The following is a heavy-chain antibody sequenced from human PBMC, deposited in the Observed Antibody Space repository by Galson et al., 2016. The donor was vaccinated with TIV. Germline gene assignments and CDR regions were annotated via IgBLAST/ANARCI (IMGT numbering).Heavy chain of an antibody. Sequence: SVKVSCKASGGTFSNFAFYWVRQAPGQGLEWMGLIIPMFAKANYAQNYQGRLTITADTSASTAYMELSSLTSEDTAVYYCARSDAVSGYYYHFDYWGHGTLVTVSS. CDR2: IIPMFAKA. CDR3: ARSDAVSGYYYHFDY. D-gene: IGHD3-22*01. CDR1: GGTFSNFA. J-gene: IGHJ4*01. V-gene: IGHV1-69*06.